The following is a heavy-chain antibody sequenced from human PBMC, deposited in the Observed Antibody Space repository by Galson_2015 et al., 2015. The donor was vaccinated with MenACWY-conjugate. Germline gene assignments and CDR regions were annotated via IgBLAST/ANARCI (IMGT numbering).Heavy chain of an antibody. D-gene: IGHD3/OR15-3a*01. V-gene: IGHV4-4*08. CDR3: ARTSPGGMFFYHGMDV. CDR2: VHHGEAP. J-gene: IGHJ6*02. CDR1: GGPINNYY. Sequence: ETLSLTCTVSGGPINNYYWSWIRQPPGKGLEWLAYVHHGEAPHYNPSLKSRVNISVDTSKSPFSLNLHSVTPGDTGVYYCARTSPGGMFFYHGMDVWGQGTTVTVSS.